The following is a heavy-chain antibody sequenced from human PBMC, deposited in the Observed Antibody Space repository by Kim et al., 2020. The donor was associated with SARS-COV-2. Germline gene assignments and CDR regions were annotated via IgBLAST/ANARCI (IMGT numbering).Heavy chain of an antibody. Sequence: YVDSVKGRFTISRDSSKNTLYLQMNSLRAEDTAVYYCARAPIGSYYVFDYWGQGTLVTVSS. CDR3: ARAPIGSYYVFDY. D-gene: IGHD1-26*01. V-gene: IGHV3-53*01. J-gene: IGHJ4*02.